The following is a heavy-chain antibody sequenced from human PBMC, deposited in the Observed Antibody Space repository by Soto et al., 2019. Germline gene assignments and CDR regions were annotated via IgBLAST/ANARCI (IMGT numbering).Heavy chain of an antibody. Sequence: SETLSLTCAVYGGSFSGYYWSWIRQPPGKGLEWIGEINHSGSTNYNPSLKSRVTISVDTSKNQFSLKPSSVTAADTAVYYSARGYCSGGSCYWASYYMDVWGKGTTVTVSS. V-gene: IGHV4-34*01. CDR2: INHSGST. CDR1: GGSFSGYY. CDR3: ARGYCSGGSCYWASYYMDV. J-gene: IGHJ6*03. D-gene: IGHD2-15*01.